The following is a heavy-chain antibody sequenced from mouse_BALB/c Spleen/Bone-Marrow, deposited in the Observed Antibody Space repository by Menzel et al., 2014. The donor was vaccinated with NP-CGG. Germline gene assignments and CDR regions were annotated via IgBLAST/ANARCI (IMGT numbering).Heavy chain of an antibody. CDR2: ISSGGSYT. D-gene: IGHD1-1*01. Sequence: DVHLAESGGGLVKPGGSLELSCAASGFTFSSYAMSWVRQTPEKRLEWVATISSGGSYTYYPDSVKGRFTISRDNAKNTLYLQMSSLRSEDTAMYYCARPHYYGSSWFAYWGQGTLVTVSA. J-gene: IGHJ3*01. CDR3: ARPHYYGSSWFAY. CDR1: GFTFSSYA. V-gene: IGHV5-9-3*01.